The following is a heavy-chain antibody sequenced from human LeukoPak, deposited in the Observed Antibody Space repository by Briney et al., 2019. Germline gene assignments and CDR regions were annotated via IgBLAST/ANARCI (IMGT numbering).Heavy chain of an antibody. V-gene: IGHV1-2*02. Sequence: ASVKVSCKASGYTFTGYYMHWVRQAPGQGLEWMGWINPNSGGTNYAQKFQGRVTMTRDTSISTAYMELSRLRSDDTAVYYCASSDCSSTSCYPGYYYYYYMDVWGKGTTLTVSS. J-gene: IGHJ6*03. CDR2: INPNSGGT. CDR1: GYTFTGYY. D-gene: IGHD2-2*01. CDR3: ASSDCSSTSCYPGYYYYYYMDV.